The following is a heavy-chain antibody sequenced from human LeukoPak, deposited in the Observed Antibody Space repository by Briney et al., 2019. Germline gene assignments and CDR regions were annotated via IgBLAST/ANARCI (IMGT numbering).Heavy chain of an antibody. CDR2: INHSGST. J-gene: IGHJ4*02. CDR3: ASPGYSSSWYGPLDY. D-gene: IGHD6-13*01. Sequence: PSETLSLTCAVYGGSFSGYYWSWIRQPPGKGLEWIGEINHSGSTNYNPSLKSRVTISVDTSKNQFSLKLSSVTAADTAVYYCASPGYSSSWYGPLDYWGQGTLATVSS. V-gene: IGHV4-34*01. CDR1: GGSFSGYY.